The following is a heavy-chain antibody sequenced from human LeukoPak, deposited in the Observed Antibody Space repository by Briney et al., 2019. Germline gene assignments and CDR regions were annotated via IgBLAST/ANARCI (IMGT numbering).Heavy chain of an antibody. D-gene: IGHD3-22*01. CDR3: AREPYYDGGGHFDY. CDR1: GGSVRRGDYY. J-gene: IGHJ4*02. Sequence: KPSETLSLTCTVSGGSVRRGDYYWSWIRQPPGKGLEWIGYVYYSGSINYNPSLKSRVTISLDTSKNQFSLKLSSVTAADTAVYYCAREPYYDGGGHFDYWGQGTLVTVSS. V-gene: IGHV4-61*08. CDR2: VYYSGSI.